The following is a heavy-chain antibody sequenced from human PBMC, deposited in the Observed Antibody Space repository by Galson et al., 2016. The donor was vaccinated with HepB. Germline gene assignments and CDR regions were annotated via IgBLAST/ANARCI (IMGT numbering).Heavy chain of an antibody. D-gene: IGHD3-3*01. CDR1: GDIFRNYA. Sequence: SVKVSCKASGDIFRNYAISWVRQAPGQGLEWMGRIIPVPHIANYAQKFLGRVTLTANKSTSTAYMGLMRLNSEDTAGYYCATYWEKDFWRGNSAYAGYWGQGTLVTVSS. CDR2: IIPVPHIA. CDR3: ATYWEKDFWRGNSAYAGY. J-gene: IGHJ4*02. V-gene: IGHV1-69*04.